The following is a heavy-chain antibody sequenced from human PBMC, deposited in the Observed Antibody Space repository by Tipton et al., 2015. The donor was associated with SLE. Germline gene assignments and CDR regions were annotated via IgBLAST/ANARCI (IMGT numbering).Heavy chain of an antibody. CDR3: ARSSPKRMLKGDSPFDYYYYGMDV. V-gene: IGHV4-34*01. D-gene: IGHD2-21*02. J-gene: IGHJ6*02. CDR2: INHSGST. Sequence: TLSLTCAVYGGSFSGYYWSWIRQPPGKGLEWIGEINHSGSTNYNPSLKSRVTISVDTSKNQFSLKLSSVTAADTAVYYCARSSPKRMLKGDSPFDYYYYGMDVWGQGTTVTVSS. CDR1: GGSFSGYY.